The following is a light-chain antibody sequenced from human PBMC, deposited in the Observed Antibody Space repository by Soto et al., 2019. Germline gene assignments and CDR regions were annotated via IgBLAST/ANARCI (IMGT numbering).Light chain of an antibody. CDR3: QQDDSSPYT. J-gene: IGKJ2*01. CDR2: GAS. CDR1: QSLSSSF. V-gene: IGKV3-20*01. Sequence: EIVLTQSPGTLSLSPGERVTLSCRASQSLSSSFLAWYQQKLGQTPRLLIYGASSRATGIPERFSGSGSGTDFTLTISRLEPDDFAVYYCQQDDSSPYTFGQGTKLEIK.